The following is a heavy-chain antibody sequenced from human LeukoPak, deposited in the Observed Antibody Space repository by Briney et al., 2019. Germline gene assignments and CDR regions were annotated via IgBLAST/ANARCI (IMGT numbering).Heavy chain of an antibody. J-gene: IGHJ4*02. V-gene: IGHV3-7*01. CDR3: ARQPNHFDY. CDR1: GFTFSSYW. Sequence: GGSLRLSCAASGFTFSSYWMSWVREPPGRGREWVANIKQDGSEKWYVGSVKGGFTISRDNAKNSLYLQMNSLRAEDTAVYYCARQPNHFDYWGQGTLVTVSS. CDR2: IKQDGSEK.